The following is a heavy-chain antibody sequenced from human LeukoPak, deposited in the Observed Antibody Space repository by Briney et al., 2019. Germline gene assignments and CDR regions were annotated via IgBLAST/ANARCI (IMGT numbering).Heavy chain of an antibody. CDR3: AKDPSSGADY. V-gene: IGHV3-30*18. Sequence: GGSLRLSCAASGFTFSSYGMHWVRQASGKGLEWVAVISYDGSNKYYADSVKGRFTISRDNSKNTLYLQMNSLRAEDTAVYYCAKDPSSGADYWGQGTLVTVSS. J-gene: IGHJ4*02. CDR2: ISYDGSNK. CDR1: GFTFSSYG. D-gene: IGHD6-19*01.